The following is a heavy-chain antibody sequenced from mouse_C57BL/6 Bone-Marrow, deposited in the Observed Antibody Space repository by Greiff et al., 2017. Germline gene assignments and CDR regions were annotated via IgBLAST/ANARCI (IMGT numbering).Heavy chain of an antibody. V-gene: IGHV14-2*01. CDR2: IDPEDGET. Sequence: VQLQQSGAELVKPGASAKLSCPAPGFNIKDYYMHWVKQRIDQALEWIGRIDPEDGETKYAPKFQGKATITPDTSSNTAYLQLSSLTSEDTAVYYCAREYYGSSPFAYWGQGTLVTVSA. CDR3: AREYYGSSPFAY. CDR1: GFNIKDYY. J-gene: IGHJ3*01. D-gene: IGHD1-1*01.